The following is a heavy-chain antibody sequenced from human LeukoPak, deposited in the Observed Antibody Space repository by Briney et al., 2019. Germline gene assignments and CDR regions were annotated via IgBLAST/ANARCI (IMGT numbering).Heavy chain of an antibody. V-gene: IGHV3-53*01. CDR3: AGRQMFTSGGFES. CDR2: LYTGGDT. CDR1: AFSVSDKY. Sequence: GGSLRLSCAASAFSVSDKYMSWVRQAPGKGLEWVSVLYTGGDTFYADSVRGRFTISRDNFRNTESLQMNSLRADDTALYYCAGRQMFTSGGFESWGQGALVTVSS. D-gene: IGHD6-19*01. J-gene: IGHJ4*02.